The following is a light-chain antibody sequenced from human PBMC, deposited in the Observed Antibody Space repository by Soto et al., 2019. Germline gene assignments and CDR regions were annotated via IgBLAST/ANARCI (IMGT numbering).Light chain of an antibody. CDR1: QSGSTN. Sequence: EIVMTQSPATLSVSPGERATLSCRASQSGSTNLAGYQQKPGQPPRLLIYGPSTRATGNPARLSGSGSGTEFTLTISSLQSEDCADYYCPQDNKWPPLTFGGGTKVEIK. CDR2: GPS. CDR3: PQDNKWPPLT. V-gene: IGKV3-15*01. J-gene: IGKJ4*01.